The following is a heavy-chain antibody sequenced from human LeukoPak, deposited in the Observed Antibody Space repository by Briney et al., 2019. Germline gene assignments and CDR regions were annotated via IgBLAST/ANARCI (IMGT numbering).Heavy chain of an antibody. D-gene: IGHD3-9*01. CDR1: GGSISSYY. V-gene: IGHV4-59*01. J-gene: IGHJ4*02. Sequence: SETLSLTCSVSGGSISSYYWSWIRQPPGKGLEWIGYIYYSGSTNYNPSLKSRVTISLDTSKSQFSLKLTSVTAADTAVYYCARGLRYFDWLLDYWGQGTLVTVSS. CDR2: IYYSGST. CDR3: ARGLRYFDWLLDY.